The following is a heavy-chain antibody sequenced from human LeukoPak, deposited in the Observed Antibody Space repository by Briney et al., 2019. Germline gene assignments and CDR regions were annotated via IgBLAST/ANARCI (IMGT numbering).Heavy chain of an antibody. J-gene: IGHJ6*02. CDR1: GFMFSTYG. V-gene: IGHV3-30*18. CDR2: ISYDGENK. CDR3: AKDGLAGRFDSSAPGFYDGLDV. Sequence: GGSLRLSCAASGFMFSTYGVHWVRQAPGKGLECVAVISYDGENKYYGDSVRGRFTISRDNSKNTLYLQMNSLRREDTAIYYCAKDGLAGRFDSSAPGFYDGLDVWGQGTTVTVSS. D-gene: IGHD6-19*01.